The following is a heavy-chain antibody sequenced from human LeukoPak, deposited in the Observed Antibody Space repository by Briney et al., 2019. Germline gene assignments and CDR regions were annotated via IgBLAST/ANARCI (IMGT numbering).Heavy chain of an antibody. J-gene: IGHJ4*02. CDR1: GFTFSSYG. V-gene: IGHV3-23*01. CDR2: VSDNGRDT. Sequence: GGSLRLSCSASGFTFSSYGMSWVRQAPGKGLEWVSAVSDNGRDTYYADSVKSRFTISKDNSKNTLFLQMTSLRAEDTAVYYCAKRVPYSSSSVYFDAWGQGTLVTVSS. CDR3: AKRVPYSSSSVYFDA. D-gene: IGHD6-6*01.